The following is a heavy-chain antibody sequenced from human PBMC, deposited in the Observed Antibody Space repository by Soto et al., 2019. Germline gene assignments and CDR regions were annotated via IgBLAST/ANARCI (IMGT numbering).Heavy chain of an antibody. Sequence: QVQLVESGGGVVQPGRSLRLSCAASGFTFSSYGMHWVRQAPGKGLEWVAVIWYDGNNKYYADSVKGRFTISRDNSKNTLFLQMNSLRAEDTAVYYSARGTVHFDYWGQGTLVTVSS. CDR3: ARGTVHFDY. V-gene: IGHV3-33*01. CDR1: GFTFSSYG. CDR2: IWYDGNNK. J-gene: IGHJ4*02. D-gene: IGHD1-1*01.